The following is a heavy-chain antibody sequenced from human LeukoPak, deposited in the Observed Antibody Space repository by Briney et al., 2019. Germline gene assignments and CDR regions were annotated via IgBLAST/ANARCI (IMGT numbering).Heavy chain of an antibody. CDR2: IKSKTDGGTT. J-gene: IGHJ4*02. Sequence: GGSLRLSCAASGFTFSNAWMSWVRQAPGKGLEWAGRIKSKTDGGTTDYAAPVKGRFTISRDDSKNTLYLQMNSLKTEDTAVYYCTTEVGWGQGTLVTVSS. V-gene: IGHV3-15*01. CDR1: GFTFSNAW. CDR3: TTEVG. D-gene: IGHD3-10*01.